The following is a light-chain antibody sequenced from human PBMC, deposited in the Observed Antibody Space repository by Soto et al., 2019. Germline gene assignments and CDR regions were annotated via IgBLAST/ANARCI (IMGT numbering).Light chain of an antibody. CDR2: GNS. Sequence: QSVLTQPPSVSGAPGQRVTISCTGSSSNIGAGYDVHWYQQLPGTAPKLLIYGNSNRPSGVPDRFSGSKSGTSASLAITGPRDEDEADYYCQSYDSSLSVVFGGGTKLAVL. V-gene: IGLV1-40*01. CDR1: SSNIGAGYD. J-gene: IGLJ2*01. CDR3: QSYDSSLSVV.